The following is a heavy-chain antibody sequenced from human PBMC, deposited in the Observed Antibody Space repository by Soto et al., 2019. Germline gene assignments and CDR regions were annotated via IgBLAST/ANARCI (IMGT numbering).Heavy chain of an antibody. Sequence: ETLSLSCTVSGACLTNYYWTWIRQPPGKGLEWIGYIYYNGNTNYNPSLKSRVTMSVDTSKNQFSLKLTSVTAADTAVYYCARALRGDYWGQGTLVTVSS. CDR1: GACLTNYY. CDR3: ARALRGDY. J-gene: IGHJ4*02. CDR2: IYYNGNT. V-gene: IGHV4-59*01.